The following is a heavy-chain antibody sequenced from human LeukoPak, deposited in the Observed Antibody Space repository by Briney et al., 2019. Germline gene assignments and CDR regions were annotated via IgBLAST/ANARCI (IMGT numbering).Heavy chain of an antibody. V-gene: IGHV3-48*01. CDR1: VFTFSSYS. CDR2: IISSSSTI. CDR3: ARDSDPLVDY. Sequence: GGSLRLSCAASVFTFSSYSMNWVREAPGKGVEWVSYIISSSSTIYYADSVKGRFTISRDNAKNSLYLQMNSLRAGDTAVYYCARDSDPLVDYWGQGTLVTVSS. J-gene: IGHJ4*02. D-gene: IGHD6-6*01.